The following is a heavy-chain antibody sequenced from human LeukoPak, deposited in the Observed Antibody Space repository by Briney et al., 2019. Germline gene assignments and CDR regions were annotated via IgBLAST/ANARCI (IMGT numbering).Heavy chain of an antibody. Sequence: AAVTVSCKASGYTFTNYGFSWVRQAPGQGLEGMGWISAYNGYTDYAQKFQFRVTMTTDTSTSTAYMELRSLRSDDTAVYYCARDKAVTTEVTQHFQHWGQGTLVTVSS. V-gene: IGHV1-18*01. J-gene: IGHJ1*01. D-gene: IGHD4-23*01. CDR2: ISAYNGYT. CDR3: ARDKAVTTEVTQHFQH. CDR1: GYTFTNYG.